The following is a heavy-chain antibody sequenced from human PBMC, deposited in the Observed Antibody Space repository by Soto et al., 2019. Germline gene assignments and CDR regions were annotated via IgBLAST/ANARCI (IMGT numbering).Heavy chain of an antibody. Sequence: PGGSLRLSCAASGFTFSSYGMHWVRQAPGKGLEWVAVISYDGSNKYYADSVKGRFTISRDNSKNTLYLQMNSLRAEDTAVYYCAKDDLLDRTVDTAMVSYFDYWGQGTLVTVSS. CDR3: AKDDLLDRTVDTAMVSYFDY. CDR1: GFTFSSYG. CDR2: ISYDGSNK. V-gene: IGHV3-30*18. J-gene: IGHJ4*02. D-gene: IGHD5-18*01.